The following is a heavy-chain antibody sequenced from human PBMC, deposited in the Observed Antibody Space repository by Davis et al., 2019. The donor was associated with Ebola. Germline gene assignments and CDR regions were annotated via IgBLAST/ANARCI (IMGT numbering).Heavy chain of an antibody. V-gene: IGHV3-73*01. Sequence: VSLKISCAASGFTFSGSAMHWLRHASGKGLEWVGRIRSKANSYATAYAASVKGRFTISRDDSKNTAYLQMNSLKTEDTAVYYCSGSYRGFDYWGQGTLVTVSS. CDR2: IRSKANSYAT. J-gene: IGHJ4*02. CDR3: SGSYRGFDY. CDR1: GFTFSGSA. D-gene: IGHD1-26*01.